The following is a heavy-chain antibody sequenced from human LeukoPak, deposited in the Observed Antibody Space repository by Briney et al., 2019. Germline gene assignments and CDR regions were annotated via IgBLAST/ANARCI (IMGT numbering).Heavy chain of an antibody. CDR2: IKQDGSEK. Sequence: GGSLRLSCAPSGFTFSDYWMSWVRQAPGKGLEWVANIKQDGSEKYYVDSVKGRFTISRDNAKDSLYLQMTSLRADDTAVYYCTRDKPATGYGLDVWGQGTAVTVSS. J-gene: IGHJ6*02. D-gene: IGHD2-2*01. CDR3: TRDKPATGYGLDV. V-gene: IGHV3-7*01. CDR1: GFTFSDYW.